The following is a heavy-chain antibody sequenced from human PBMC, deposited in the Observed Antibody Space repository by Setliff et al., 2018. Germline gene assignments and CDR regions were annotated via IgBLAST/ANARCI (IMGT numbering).Heavy chain of an antibody. CDR1: GGSISTNTYF. J-gene: IGHJ6*03. V-gene: IGHV4-39*01. CDR2: TYYSGDA. CDR3: ARHVGSRSRGYNYYYYYMDV. Sequence: SETLSLTCTVSGGSISTNTYFWGWTRQSPGKGLEWIGNTYYSGDAYYNPSLKSRVTISVDTSRNQFSLKLSSVTAADTAVYYCARHVGSRSRGYNYYYYYMDVWGKGTTVTVSS. D-gene: IGHD3-10*01.